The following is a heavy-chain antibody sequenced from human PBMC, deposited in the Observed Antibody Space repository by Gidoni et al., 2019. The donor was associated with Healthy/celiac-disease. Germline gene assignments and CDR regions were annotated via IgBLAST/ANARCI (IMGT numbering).Heavy chain of an antibody. CDR3: ARGDYYDSSGYRGY. J-gene: IGHJ4*02. D-gene: IGHD3-22*01. CDR2: IIPNFGTA. Sequence: QVQLVQSGAGVKKPGSSVQVSCKASGGTFSSYAISWVRQAPGQGLEWMGWIIPNFGTANYAQKFQGIVTITADESTRTAYMELSSLRSDDTAVYYCARGDYYDSSGYRGYWGQGTLVTVSS. CDR1: GGTFSSYA. V-gene: IGHV1-69*01.